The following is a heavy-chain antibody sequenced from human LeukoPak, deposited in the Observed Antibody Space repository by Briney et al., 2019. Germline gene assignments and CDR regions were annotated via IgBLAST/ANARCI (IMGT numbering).Heavy chain of an antibody. J-gene: IGHJ4*02. CDR2: ISGSGGST. V-gene: IGHV3-23*01. CDR1: GFTVTSNE. Sequence: GGSLRLSCAASGFTVTSNEMSWVRQAPGKGLERVSVISGSGGSTYYADSVKGRFTISRDNSKNTLYLQMSSLRTEDTAVYYCAKGLQWPTSPFDFWGQGTLVTVSS. CDR3: AKGLQWPTSPFDF. D-gene: IGHD6-19*01.